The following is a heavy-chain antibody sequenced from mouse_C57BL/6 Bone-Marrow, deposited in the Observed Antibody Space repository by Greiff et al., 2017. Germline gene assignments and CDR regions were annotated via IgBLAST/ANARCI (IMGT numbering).Heavy chain of an antibody. CDR2: IDPETGGT. CDR3: TRPNHNWDLDY. V-gene: IGHV1-15*01. Sequence: QVQLQQSGAELVRPGASVTLSCKASGYTFTDYEMHWVKQTPVHGLEWIGAIDPETGGTAYNQKFKGKAILTADKSSSTAYMGLRSLTSEDSAVYYCTRPNHNWDLDYWGQGTTLTVSA. J-gene: IGHJ2*01. CDR1: GYTFTDYE. D-gene: IGHD4-1*01.